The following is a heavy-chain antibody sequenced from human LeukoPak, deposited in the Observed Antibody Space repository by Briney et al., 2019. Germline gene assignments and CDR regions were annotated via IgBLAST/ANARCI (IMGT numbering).Heavy chain of an antibody. CDR3: ARSYSSGWPYYYYYGMDV. Sequence: ASVKVSCKASGYTFTSYGISWVRQAPGQGLEWMGWISAYNGNTNYAQKLQGRVTMTTVTSTSTAYMELRSLRSDDTAVYYCARSYSSGWPYYYYYGMDVWGQGTTVTVSS. CDR1: GYTFTSYG. J-gene: IGHJ6*02. CDR2: ISAYNGNT. V-gene: IGHV1-18*01. D-gene: IGHD6-19*01.